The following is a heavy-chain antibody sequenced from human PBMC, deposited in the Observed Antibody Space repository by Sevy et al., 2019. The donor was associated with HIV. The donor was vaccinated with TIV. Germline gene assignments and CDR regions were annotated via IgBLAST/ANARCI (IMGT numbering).Heavy chain of an antibody. V-gene: IGHV3-30*04. D-gene: IGHD2-8*01. CDR3: ARVAVEYCTNDCYHRFDH. Sequence: GVSLRLSCVASGFTFPIYSVLWVRQAPGKGLEWLTLISYDGNYKYYADSVKGRFTISRDNSNNILYLQMSSLRVEDTALYFCARVAVEYCTNDCYHRFDHWGLGTLVTVSS. J-gene: IGHJ4*02. CDR2: ISYDGNYK. CDR1: GFTFPIYS.